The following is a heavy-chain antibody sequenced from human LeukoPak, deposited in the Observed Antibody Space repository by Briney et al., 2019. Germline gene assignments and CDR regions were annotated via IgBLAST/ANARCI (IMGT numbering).Heavy chain of an antibody. D-gene: IGHD3-22*01. CDR1: GITVSNYG. J-gene: IGHJ4*02. CDR3: AKRGVVIRVILVGFHKEAYYFDS. V-gene: IGHV3-23*01. Sequence: GGSLRLSCAVSGITVSNYGMSWVRQAPGKGLEWVAGISGSGGGTNYADSVKGRFTISRDNFKNTLYLQMNSLRAEDTAVYFCAKRGVVIRVILVGFHKEAYYFDSWGQGALVTVSS. CDR2: ISGSGGGT.